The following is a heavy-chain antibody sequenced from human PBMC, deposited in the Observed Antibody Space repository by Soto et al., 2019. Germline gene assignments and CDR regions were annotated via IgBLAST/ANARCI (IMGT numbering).Heavy chain of an antibody. CDR2: IYHSGST. J-gene: IGHJ3*02. CDR1: GVSISSANW. V-gene: IGHV4-4*02. CDR3: ARYCGGGSCYLGAFDI. D-gene: IGHD2-15*01. Sequence: QMQLQESGPGLVKPSGTLSLTCTVSGVSISSANWWTWVRQSPGKGLEWIGEIYHSGSTNFNPSLKRRDTISVDNSKKQFYLELTSVTAADTAVYYCARYCGGGSCYLGAFDIWGQGTMVNVSS.